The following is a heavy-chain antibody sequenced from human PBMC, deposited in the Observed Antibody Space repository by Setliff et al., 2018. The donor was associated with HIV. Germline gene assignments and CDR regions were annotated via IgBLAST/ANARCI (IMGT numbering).Heavy chain of an antibody. Sequence: PGGSLRLSCAASGFTFSEYSMNWVRQAPGKGLEWVSAISGTGYSMSYADSVKGRFTISRDNSKNTVFMQMNSLRVEDTAVYYCARDCRVGWVFTYGMDVWGQGTLVTVSS. CDR1: GFTFSEYS. CDR3: ARDCRVGWVFTYGMDV. CDR2: ISGTGYSM. V-gene: IGHV3-23*01. D-gene: IGHD6-13*01. J-gene: IGHJ6*02.